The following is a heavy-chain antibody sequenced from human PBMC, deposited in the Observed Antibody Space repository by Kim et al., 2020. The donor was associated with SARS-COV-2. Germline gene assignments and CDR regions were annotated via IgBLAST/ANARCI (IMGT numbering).Heavy chain of an antibody. CDR3: ARANPACSSTSCYIRDYYGMDV. CDR1: GFTFSSYS. CDR2: ISSSSSYI. Sequence: GGSLRLSCAASGFTFSSYSMNWVRQAPGKGLEWVSSISSSSSYIYYADSVKGRFTISRDNAKNSLYLQMNSLRAEDTAVYYCARANPACSSTSCYIRDYYGMDVWGQGTTVTVSS. V-gene: IGHV3-21*01. J-gene: IGHJ6*02. D-gene: IGHD2-2*02.